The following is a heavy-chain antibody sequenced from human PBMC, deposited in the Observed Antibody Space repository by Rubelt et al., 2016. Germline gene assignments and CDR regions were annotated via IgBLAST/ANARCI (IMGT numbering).Heavy chain of an antibody. CDR2: INHRGST. Sequence: QVQLQQWGAGLLKPSETLSLTCAVYGGSFSGYYWSWIRQPPGKGLEWIGEINHRGSTNYNPSLKGRVTVQEERCKNQFSLRLGSGTAADTAVYYCARVSGWYRAPGQDFDYWGQGTLVTVSS. CDR3: ARVSGWYRAPGQDFDY. V-gene: IGHV4-34*01. D-gene: IGHD6-19*01. CDR1: GGSFSGYY. J-gene: IGHJ4*02.